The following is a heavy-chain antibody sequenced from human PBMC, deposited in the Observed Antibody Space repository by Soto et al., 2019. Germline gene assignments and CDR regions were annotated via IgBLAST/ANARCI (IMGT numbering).Heavy chain of an antibody. CDR1: GFTFSSYS. Sequence: EVQLVESGGGLVKPGGSLRLSCAASGFTFSSYSMNWVRQAPGKGLEWVSSISSSSSYIYYADSVKGRLTISRDNAKNSPYLQMNSLRAEDTAVYYCARDHYDSSGYLASLGYWGQGTLVTVSS. J-gene: IGHJ4*02. CDR2: ISSSSSYI. D-gene: IGHD3-22*01. CDR3: ARDHYDSSGYLASLGY. V-gene: IGHV3-21*01.